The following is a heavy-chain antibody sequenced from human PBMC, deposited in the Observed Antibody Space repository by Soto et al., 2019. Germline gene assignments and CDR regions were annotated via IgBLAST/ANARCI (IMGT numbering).Heavy chain of an antibody. V-gene: IGHV1-3*01. Sequence: QVQLVQSGAEVKKPGASVKVSCKASGYTFTSYAMHWVRQAPGQRLEWMGWINAGNGNTKYSQKFQGRVTITRDTSASTAYMELSSLRSEDTAVYYCARVGMGSWYYYGMDVWGQGTTVTVSS. D-gene: IGHD1-26*01. CDR1: GYTFTSYA. CDR2: INAGNGNT. J-gene: IGHJ6*02. CDR3: ARVGMGSWYYYGMDV.